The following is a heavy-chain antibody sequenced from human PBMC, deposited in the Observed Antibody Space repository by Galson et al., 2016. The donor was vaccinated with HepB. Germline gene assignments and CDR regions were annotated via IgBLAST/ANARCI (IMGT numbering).Heavy chain of an antibody. V-gene: IGHV3-11*04. CDR1: GLTFSDQY. D-gene: IGHD1-26*01. Sequence: SLRLSCAASGLTFSDQYMSWIRQAPGKGLEFVSYISSSGSFISYADSVKGRFTISRDNAKKSVYLEMNSLRVEDTDVYYCARDGAGPQNDFDYWGQGTLVTVSS. J-gene: IGHJ4*02. CDR3: ARDGAGPQNDFDY. CDR2: ISSSGSFI.